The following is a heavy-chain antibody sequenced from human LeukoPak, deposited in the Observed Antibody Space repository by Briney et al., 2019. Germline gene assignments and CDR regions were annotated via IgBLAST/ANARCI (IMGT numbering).Heavy chain of an antibody. CDR3: ARRGYGGNSGFFDY. CDR2: ISSNGGST. V-gene: IGHV3-64*02. D-gene: IGHD4-23*01. J-gene: IGHJ4*02. Sequence: GGSLRLSCAASGFTFNNYALHWVRQAPGKGLEWVSSISSNGGSTYYADSVKGRFTISRDNSKNTLYLQVGSLRAEDMAVYYCARRGYGGNSGFFDYWGQGTLATVSS. CDR1: GFTFNNYA.